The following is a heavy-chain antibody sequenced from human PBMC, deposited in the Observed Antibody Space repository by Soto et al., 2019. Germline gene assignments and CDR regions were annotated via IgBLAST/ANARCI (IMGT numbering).Heavy chain of an antibody. Sequence: QVQLVQSGAEVKKPGSSVKVSCKASGGTFSSYAISWVRQAPGQGLEWMGGIIPIFGTANYAQKFQGRVTITADESTSTAYMELSSLRSEDTAVYYCARDQIGDGYNPANWFDPWGQGTLVTVSS. J-gene: IGHJ5*02. CDR1: GGTFSSYA. CDR3: ARDQIGDGYNPANWFDP. V-gene: IGHV1-69*12. CDR2: IIPIFGTA. D-gene: IGHD5-12*01.